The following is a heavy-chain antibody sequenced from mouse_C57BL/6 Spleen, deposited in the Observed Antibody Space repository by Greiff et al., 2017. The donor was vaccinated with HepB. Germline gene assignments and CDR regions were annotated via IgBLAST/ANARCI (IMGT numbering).Heavy chain of an antibody. CDR3: ARHYYGSLYYAMDY. CDR2: IDPSDSYT. V-gene: IGHV1-50*01. Sequence: QVQLQQPGAELVKPGASVKLSCKASGYTFTSYWMQWVKQRPGQGLEWIGEIDPSDSYTNYNQKFKGKATLTVVKSSSTAYMQLSILTSEDSAVYYCARHYYGSLYYAMDYWGQGTSVTVSS. D-gene: IGHD1-1*01. CDR1: GYTFTSYW. J-gene: IGHJ4*01.